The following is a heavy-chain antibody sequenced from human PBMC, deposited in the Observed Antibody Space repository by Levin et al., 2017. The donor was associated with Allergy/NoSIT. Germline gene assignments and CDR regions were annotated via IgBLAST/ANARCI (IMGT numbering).Heavy chain of an antibody. CDR2: IHSSGTT. Sequence: SETLSLTCTVSGGSINGFYWSWFRQPPGKGLEWIGYIHSSGTTNYNPSLKSRVTMSVDTSRDQFSLELTSVTAADTAVYYCSRHDVYLSTGPHFTYWGQGTLVTVSS. CDR1: GGSINGFY. CDR3: SRHDVYLSTGPHFTY. V-gene: IGHV4-59*08. D-gene: IGHD1-1*01. J-gene: IGHJ4*02.